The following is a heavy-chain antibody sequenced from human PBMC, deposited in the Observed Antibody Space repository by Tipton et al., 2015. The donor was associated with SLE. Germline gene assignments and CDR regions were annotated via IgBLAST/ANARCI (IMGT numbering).Heavy chain of an antibody. J-gene: IGHJ6*03. V-gene: IGHV4-61*02. Sequence: TLSLTYSVSGGAISSGGYSWNWIRQPAGKGLEWIGRIQSSGSTSYNPSLRSRVTISVDTSKNQFSLKLSSVTAADTAVYYCARVPAVYYYYMDVWGKGTTVTVSS. D-gene: IGHD2-2*01. CDR2: IQSSGST. CDR1: GGAISSGGYS. CDR3: ARVPAVYYYYMDV.